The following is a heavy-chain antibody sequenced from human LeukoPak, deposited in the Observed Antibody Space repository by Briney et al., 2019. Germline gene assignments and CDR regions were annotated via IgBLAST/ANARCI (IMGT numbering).Heavy chain of an antibody. V-gene: IGHV4-30-2*01. Sequence: PSETLSLTCAVSGGSVTSGAYSWTWIRQPPGKGLEWIGYFYHSGSTYYNPSLKSRVTISVDGSKNQFSLKLGSVTAADTAVYYCASVPAAAHRGYFDFWGQGTLVTVSS. CDR2: FYHSGST. CDR1: GGSVTSGAYS. D-gene: IGHD6-13*01. J-gene: IGHJ4*02. CDR3: ASVPAAAHRGYFDF.